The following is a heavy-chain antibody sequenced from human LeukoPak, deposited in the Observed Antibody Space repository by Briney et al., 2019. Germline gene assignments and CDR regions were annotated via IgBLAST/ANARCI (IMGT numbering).Heavy chain of an antibody. CDR1: GGTFSNDA. CDR2: IIPNLGMA. CDR3: ARDRDQSATKG. Sequence: SVKVSCKASGGTFSNDAISWVRQAPGQGLEWMGRIIPNLGMALYAQKFKGRVTITADKSPSTAYMELSSLTSEDTAVYFCARDRDQSATKGWGQGTLVTVSS. V-gene: IGHV1-69*04. J-gene: IGHJ4*02. D-gene: IGHD1-14*01.